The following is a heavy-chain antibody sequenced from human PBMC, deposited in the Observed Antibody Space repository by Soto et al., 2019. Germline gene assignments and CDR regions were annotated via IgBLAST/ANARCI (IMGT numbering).Heavy chain of an antibody. CDR2: ISYDGSNK. CDR1: GFTFSSYG. D-gene: IGHD5-18*01. V-gene: IGHV3-30*18. Sequence: QVQLVESGGGVVQPGRSLRLSCADSGFTFSSYGMHWVRQAPGKGLEWVAVISYDGSNKYYADSVKGRITISRDNSKNTLYLQMNSLRAEDTAVYYCAKDQEIQLWSDGGFDPWGQGTLVTVSS. J-gene: IGHJ5*02. CDR3: AKDQEIQLWSDGGFDP.